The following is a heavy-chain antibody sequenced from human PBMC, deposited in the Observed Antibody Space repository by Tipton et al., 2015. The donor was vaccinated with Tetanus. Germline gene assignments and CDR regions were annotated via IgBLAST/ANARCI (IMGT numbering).Heavy chain of an antibody. CDR1: GFTLTNYA. V-gene: IGHV3-23*03. D-gene: IGHD5-12*01. CDR2: LYADVDVA. J-gene: IGHJ5*02. CDR3: AKDSRHTGYDADL. Sequence: SLRLSCVASGFTLTNYAVSWVRQAPGKGLEWVSVLYADVDVAYYADSVRGRFIISRDKSENTLYLQMNSLRAEDTATYYCAKDSRHTGYDADLWGQGTLVAVSS.